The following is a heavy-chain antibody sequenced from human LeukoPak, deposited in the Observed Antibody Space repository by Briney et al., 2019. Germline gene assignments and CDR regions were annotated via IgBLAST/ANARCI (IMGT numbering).Heavy chain of an antibody. CDR3: AKEFGRFGELLSYYFDY. Sequence: GGSLRLSCAASGFTFSSYGMHWVRQAPGKGLEWVAVIWYDGSNKYYADSVKGRFTISRDNSKNTLYLQMNSLRAEDTAVYYCAKEFGRFGELLSYYFDYWGQGTLVTVSS. CDR1: GFTFSSYG. J-gene: IGHJ4*02. D-gene: IGHD3-10*01. CDR2: IWYDGSNK. V-gene: IGHV3-33*06.